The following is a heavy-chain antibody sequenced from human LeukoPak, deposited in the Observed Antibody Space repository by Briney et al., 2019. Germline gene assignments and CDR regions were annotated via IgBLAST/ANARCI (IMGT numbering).Heavy chain of an antibody. CDR1: GFTFSSYS. D-gene: IGHD5-18*01. CDR2: ISSSSSYI. Sequence: GGSLRLSCAASGFTFSSYSMNWVRQAPGKGLEWVSSISSSSSYIYYADSVKGRFTISRDNAKNSLYLQMNSLRSEDTAVYYCASSAAMVSPLEFDYWGQGTLVTVSS. V-gene: IGHV3-21*04. CDR3: ASSAAMVSPLEFDY. J-gene: IGHJ4*02.